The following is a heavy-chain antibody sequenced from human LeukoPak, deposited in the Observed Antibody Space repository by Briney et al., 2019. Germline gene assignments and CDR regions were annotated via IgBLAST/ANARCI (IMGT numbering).Heavy chain of an antibody. D-gene: IGHD3-22*01. V-gene: IGHV1-8*01. J-gene: IGHJ4*02. CDR3: ARESSGCSY. CDR1: GYTFTSYD. CDR2: MNPNSGNT. Sequence: GASVKVSCKASGYTFTSYDINWVRQATGQGLEWMGWMNPNSGNTGYAQKFQGRVSMTRNTSITTAYLELSSLRFEDTAVYYCARESSGCSYWGQGTLVTVSS.